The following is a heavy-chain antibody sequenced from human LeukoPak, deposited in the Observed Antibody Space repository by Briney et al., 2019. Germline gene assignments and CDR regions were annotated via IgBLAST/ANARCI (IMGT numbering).Heavy chain of an antibody. CDR3: ASTDDGYNLFDY. V-gene: IGHV3-30-3*01. D-gene: IGHD5-24*01. Sequence: GRSLRLSCTVSGFSFSSYAMHWVRQAPGKGLEWVAVISYDGSNKYYADSVKGRFTISRDNSKNTLYLQMNSLRAEDTAVYYCASTDDGYNLFDYWGQGTLVTVSS. J-gene: IGHJ4*02. CDR1: GFSFSSYA. CDR2: ISYDGSNK.